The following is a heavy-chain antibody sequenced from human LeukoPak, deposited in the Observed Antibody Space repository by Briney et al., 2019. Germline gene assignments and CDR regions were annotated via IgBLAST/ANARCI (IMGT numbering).Heavy chain of an antibody. CDR2: IYTSGST. CDR1: GGSISSYY. D-gene: IGHD3-22*01. Sequence: PSETLSLTCTVSGGSISSYYWSWIRQPAGKGLEWIGRIYTSGSTNYNPSLKSRVTMSVDTSKNQFSLKLSSVTAADTAVYYCARGAGIPYYYDSSAPREVDNWFDPWGQGTLVTVSS. J-gene: IGHJ5*02. CDR3: ARGAGIPYYYDSSAPREVDNWFDP. V-gene: IGHV4-4*07.